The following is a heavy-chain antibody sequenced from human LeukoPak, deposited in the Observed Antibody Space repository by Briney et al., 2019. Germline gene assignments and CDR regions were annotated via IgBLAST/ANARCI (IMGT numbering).Heavy chain of an antibody. V-gene: IGHV3-21*01. CDR2: ISSSSSYI. CDR3: ARALPSSPGDDY. Sequence: GGSLRLSCAASGFTFSSYSMNWVRQAPGKWLEWVSSISSSSSYIYYADSVKGRFTISRDNAKNSLYLQMNSLRAEDTAVYYCARALPSSPGDDYWGQGTLVTVSS. J-gene: IGHJ4*02. CDR1: GFTFSSYS. D-gene: IGHD6-6*01.